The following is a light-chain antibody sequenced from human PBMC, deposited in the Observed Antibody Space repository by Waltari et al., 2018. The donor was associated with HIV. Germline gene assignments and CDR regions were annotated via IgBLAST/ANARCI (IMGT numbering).Light chain of an antibody. CDR3: QLWDSSSYVV. CDR2: KND. CDR1: NLGTKS. Sequence: SYELTQSLSVSVALGQTARITCWANNLGTKSVPWYQQRPGQAPLLVIYKNDNRPSGIPERFSGSNSGNTATLTISRAQAGDEADYYCQLWDSSSYVVFGGGTKLTV. V-gene: IGLV3-9*02. J-gene: IGLJ2*01.